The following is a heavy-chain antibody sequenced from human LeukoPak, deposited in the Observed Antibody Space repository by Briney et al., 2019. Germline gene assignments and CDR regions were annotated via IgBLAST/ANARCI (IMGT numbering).Heavy chain of an antibody. J-gene: IGHJ5*02. D-gene: IGHD3-10*01. CDR2: IKSDGST. CDR3: ARAVTYFYGSVTYDWFDP. CDR1: GFTFSSYW. V-gene: IGHV3-74*01. Sequence: RGSLRLSCAASGFTFSSYWMHWVRQTPGKGLVWVSRIKSDGSTIYADSVKGRFTISRDNARNTLYLQMNSLRVEDTAMYYCARAVTYFYGSVTYDWFDPWGQGTLVTVSS.